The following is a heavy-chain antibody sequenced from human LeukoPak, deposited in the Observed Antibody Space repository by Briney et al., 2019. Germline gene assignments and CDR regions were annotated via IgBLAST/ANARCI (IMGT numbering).Heavy chain of an antibody. J-gene: IGHJ4*02. CDR1: GLMFNGYW. Sequence: GGSLRLSCAASGLMFNGYWMHWFRQVPGKGLVWVSEINPTGNKKNYADSVWGRFTVSRDNAKDTVYLQMDRVSVGDTAVYYCARGTVGAPGFDYWGQGTLVSVSS. CDR3: ARGTVGAPGFDY. CDR2: INPTGNKK. V-gene: IGHV3-74*01. D-gene: IGHD3/OR15-3a*01.